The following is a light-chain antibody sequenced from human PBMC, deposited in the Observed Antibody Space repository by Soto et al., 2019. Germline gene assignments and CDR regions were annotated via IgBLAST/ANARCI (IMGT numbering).Light chain of an antibody. J-gene: IGLJ1*01. V-gene: IGLV2-14*01. CDR2: EVT. Sequence: LSQPASVSGSPGQTITISCTGTSNDVGGYNAVSWYQHHPGKAPKLIIYEVTHRPSGVSDRFSASKSGNTASLTISGLQAEDEADYYCNSFRVSHLYVFGTGTKVTVL. CDR1: SNDVGGYNA. CDR3: NSFRVSHLYV.